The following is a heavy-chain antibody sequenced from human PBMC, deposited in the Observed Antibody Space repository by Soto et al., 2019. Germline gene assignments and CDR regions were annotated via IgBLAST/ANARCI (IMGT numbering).Heavy chain of an antibody. CDR1: GFTFSDYY. Sequence: GGSLRLSCAASGFTFSDYYMSWIRQAPGKGLEWVSYISSSGSTIYYADPVKGRFTISRDNAKNSLYLQMNSLRAEDTAVYYCARTRKVTTLYYYYMDVWGKGTTVTVSS. J-gene: IGHJ6*03. V-gene: IGHV3-11*01. D-gene: IGHD4-17*01. CDR2: ISSSGSTI. CDR3: ARTRKVTTLYYYYMDV.